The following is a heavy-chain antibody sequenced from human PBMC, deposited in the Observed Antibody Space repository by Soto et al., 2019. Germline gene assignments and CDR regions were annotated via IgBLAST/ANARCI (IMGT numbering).Heavy chain of an antibody. CDR1: GYTFTSYG. V-gene: IGHV1-18*01. D-gene: IGHD3-10*01. J-gene: IGHJ6*02. CDR2: ISAYNGNT. CDR3: ERDMGYGSGIWAELGYYYYGMDV. Sequence: QVQLVQSGAEVKKPGASVKVSCKASGYTFTSYGISWVRQAPGQGLEWMGWISAYNGNTNYAQKLQGRVTMTTDTATSTAYIELRSLRSDDTAVYYCERDMGYGSGIWAELGYYYYGMDVWGQGTTVTVSS.